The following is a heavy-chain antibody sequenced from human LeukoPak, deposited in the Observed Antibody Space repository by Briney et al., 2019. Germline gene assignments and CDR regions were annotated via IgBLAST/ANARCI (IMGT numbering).Heavy chain of an antibody. J-gene: IGHJ4*02. Sequence: GGSLRLSCAASGFTFSSYWMSWVRQAPGKGLEWVANIKQDGSEKYYVDSVKGRFTISRDNAKNSLYLQMNSLRAEDTAVYYCARVGNVLRYFDWLLYPDYWGQGTLVTVSS. CDR3: ARVGNVLRYFDWLLYPDY. CDR1: GFTFSSYW. D-gene: IGHD3-9*01. V-gene: IGHV3-7*01. CDR2: IKQDGSEK.